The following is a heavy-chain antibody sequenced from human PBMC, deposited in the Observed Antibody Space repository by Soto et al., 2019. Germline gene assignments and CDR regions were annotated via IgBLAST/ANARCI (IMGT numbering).Heavy chain of an antibody. CDR3: ARGGRKITTHFDF. CDR2: ISSHSAYI. J-gene: IGHJ4*02. V-gene: IGHV3-21*01. CDR1: GFTFSYYS. Sequence: EVQLVESGGGLVKPGGSLRLSCADSGFTFSYYSMHWVRQAPGKGLEWVSAISSHSAYIYYADSVKGRFTISRDNAKNSLYLQMNSLSAEDTATYYCARGGRKITTHFDFWGQGTLVTVSS. D-gene: IGHD3-22*01.